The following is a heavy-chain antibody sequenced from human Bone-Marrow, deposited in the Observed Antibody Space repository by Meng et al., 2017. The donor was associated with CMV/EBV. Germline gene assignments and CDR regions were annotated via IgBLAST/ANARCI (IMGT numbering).Heavy chain of an antibody. J-gene: IGHJ3*02. D-gene: IGHD1-26*01. V-gene: IGHV1-2*02. CDR1: GYTFTAYY. CDR3: ARDYSGSFMDAFDI. CDR2: INPNSGGT. Sequence: ASVKVSCKASGYTFTAYYMHWVRQAPGQGLEWMGWINPNSGGTNYAQKFQGRVTMTRDTSISTAYMELSRLRSDDTAVYYCARDYSGSFMDAFDIWGKGTMVSVSS.